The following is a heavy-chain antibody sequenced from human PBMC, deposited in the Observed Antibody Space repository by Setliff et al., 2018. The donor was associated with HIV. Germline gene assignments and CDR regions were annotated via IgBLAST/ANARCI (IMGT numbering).Heavy chain of an antibody. CDR1: GASISNHY. V-gene: IGHV4-59*08. Sequence: SETLSLTCGVSGASISNHYWSWVRQSPGKGLEWIGYIYYTGSTNYNPSLKSRIAILLDTSKNQFSLILNSVTAADTAVYYCARSPGVATITIFDYWGQGTLVTVSS. CDR3: ARSPGVATITIFDY. J-gene: IGHJ4*02. CDR2: IYYTGST. D-gene: IGHD5-12*01.